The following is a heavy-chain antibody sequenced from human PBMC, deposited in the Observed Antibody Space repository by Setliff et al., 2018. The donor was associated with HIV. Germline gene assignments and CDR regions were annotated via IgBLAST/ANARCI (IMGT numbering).Heavy chain of an antibody. J-gene: IGHJ4*02. V-gene: IGHV1-24*01. CDR3: ATVSYYFDRSAYLGVFDN. CDR1: GYTLSDLS. D-gene: IGHD3-22*01. CDR2: FDAEDDDV. Sequence: ASVKVSCKVPGYTLSDLSIHWVRQTAEKGLEWMGGFDAEDDDVIYAQKFQGRLTVSEDTTTNSAYMELTSLQSDDTAVYFCATVSYYFDRSAYLGVFDNWGQGTLVT.